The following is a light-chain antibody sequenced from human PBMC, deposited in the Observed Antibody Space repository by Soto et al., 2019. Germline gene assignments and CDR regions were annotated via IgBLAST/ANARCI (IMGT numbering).Light chain of an antibody. CDR1: QSISSNS. J-gene: IGKJ5*01. CDR2: GAS. CDR3: QQYGSSPRT. V-gene: IGKV3-20*01. Sequence: EIVLTQSPGTLSLSPGERATLSCRASQSISSNSLAWYQQKPGRAPRLFIYGASSRATGIPDRFSGSGSGTDFTLTITRLEPEDFAVYYCQQYGSSPRTFGQGTRLEIK.